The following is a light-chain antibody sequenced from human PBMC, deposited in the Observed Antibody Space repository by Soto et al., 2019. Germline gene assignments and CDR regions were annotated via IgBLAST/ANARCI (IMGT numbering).Light chain of an antibody. CDR1: QSISNDH. Sequence: EIVVTQSPGTLSLSPGERSTLPCRASQSISNDHLAWYQQKPGQAPRLLIYGTSNRATGGIADRFSGSGSGTDFTLTISRLEPEDFAMYYCQYYGSSVTFAGATKVDIK. V-gene: IGKV3-20*01. CDR2: GTS. CDR3: QYYGSSVT. J-gene: IGKJ4*01.